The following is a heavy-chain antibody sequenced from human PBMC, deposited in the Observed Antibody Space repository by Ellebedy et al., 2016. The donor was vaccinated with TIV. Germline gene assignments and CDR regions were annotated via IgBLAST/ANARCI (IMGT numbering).Heavy chain of an antibody. J-gene: IGHJ5*02. CDR3: AKVVKGSLDP. CDR2: IKQDGSAK. Sequence: GESLKISXAASGFTFSSYWMQWVRQAPGKGLEWVANIKQDGSAKYYVDSVKGRFTISRDNAKNSLYLQMNSLRAEDTAVYYCAKVVKGSLDPWGQGTLVTVSS. D-gene: IGHD2-15*01. V-gene: IGHV3-7*03. CDR1: GFTFSSYW.